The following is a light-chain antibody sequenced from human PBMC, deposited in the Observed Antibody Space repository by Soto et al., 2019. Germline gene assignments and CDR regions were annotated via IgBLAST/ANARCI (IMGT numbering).Light chain of an antibody. J-gene: IGKJ4*01. CDR1: QSVRSNY. Sequence: EIVLTQSPDTLSLSPGERATLSYRASQSVRSNYLAWYQQKPGQAPRFLIYDASSRATGIPDRFSGSGSGTDFTLTISRLEPEDFAVYYCQQYGSSPLTFGGGTKVDI. V-gene: IGKV3-20*01. CDR3: QQYGSSPLT. CDR2: DAS.